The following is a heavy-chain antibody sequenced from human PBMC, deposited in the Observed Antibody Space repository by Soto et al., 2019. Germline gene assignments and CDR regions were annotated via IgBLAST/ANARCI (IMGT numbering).Heavy chain of an antibody. Sequence: QVQLVESGGGVVQPGRSLRLSCAASGFTFSNYDLHWVRQAPGKGLEWVAFISWDGSAKYFADSVKGLFTISRDNSKNTLYLQMNGVRAEDTAGYYCAMDHRLYSSPPGYWGQGTLVTVSS. J-gene: IGHJ4*02. D-gene: IGHD6-13*01. CDR1: GFTFSNYD. CDR3: AMDHRLYSSPPGY. V-gene: IGHV3-30*03. CDR2: ISWDGSAK.